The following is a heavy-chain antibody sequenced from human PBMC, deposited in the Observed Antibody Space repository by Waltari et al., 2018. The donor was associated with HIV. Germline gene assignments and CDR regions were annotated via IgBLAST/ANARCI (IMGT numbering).Heavy chain of an antibody. CDR1: GLTFSNFW. J-gene: IGHJ6*02. V-gene: IGHV3-7*01. Sequence: EVQLVESGGGLVKPGGSMRLPCAAAGLTFSNFWMSWVRQAPGKGLEWLANIKQDGSEKYYVDSGKGRFTISRDNAKNSLYLQMNSLRAEDTAVYYCASPSIRAGMDVWGQGTTVTVSS. D-gene: IGHD2-2*02. CDR3: ASPSIRAGMDV. CDR2: IKQDGSEK.